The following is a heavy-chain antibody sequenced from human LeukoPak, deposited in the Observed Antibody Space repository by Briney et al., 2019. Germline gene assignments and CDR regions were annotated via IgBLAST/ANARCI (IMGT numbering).Heavy chain of an antibody. CDR3: ARTTHSGHFDP. CDR2: ISSSSSYI. J-gene: IGHJ5*02. V-gene: IGHV3-21*01. D-gene: IGHD5-12*01. CDR1: GFTFSSYW. Sequence: PGGSLRLSCAASGFTFSSYWMSWVRQAPGKGLEWVSSISSSSSYIYYADSVKGRFTISRDNAKNSLYLQMNSLRAEDTAVYYCARTTHSGHFDPWGQGTLVTVSS.